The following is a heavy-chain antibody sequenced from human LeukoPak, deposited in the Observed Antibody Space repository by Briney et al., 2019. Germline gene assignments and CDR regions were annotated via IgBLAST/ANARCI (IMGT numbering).Heavy chain of an antibody. D-gene: IGHD1-1*01. V-gene: IGHV4-39*01. CDR3: AAFLLQQINVFDI. CDR2: IYYSGST. CDR1: GGSISSSSYY. Sequence: SETLSLTCTVSGGSISSSSYYWGWIRQPPGKGLEWIGSIYYSGSTYYNPSLKSRVTISVDTSKNQFSLKLSSVTAADTAVYYCAAFLLQQINVFDIWGHGTMVTVSS. J-gene: IGHJ3*02.